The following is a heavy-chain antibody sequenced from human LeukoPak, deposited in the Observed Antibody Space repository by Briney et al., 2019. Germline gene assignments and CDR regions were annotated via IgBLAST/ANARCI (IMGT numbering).Heavy chain of an antibody. CDR1: GGSISSHY. CDR2: IYYSGST. CDR3: ARAGWEIRDAFDI. V-gene: IGHV4-59*11. J-gene: IGHJ3*02. Sequence: PSETLSLTCTVSGGSISSHYWSWIRQPPGKGLEWIGYIYYSGSTNYNPSLKSRVTISVDTSKNQFSLKLSSVTAADTAVYYCARAGWEIRDAFDIRGQGTMVTVSS. D-gene: IGHD1-26*01.